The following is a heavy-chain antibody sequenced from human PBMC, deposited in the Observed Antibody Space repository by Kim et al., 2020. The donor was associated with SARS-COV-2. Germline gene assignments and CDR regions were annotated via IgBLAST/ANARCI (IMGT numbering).Heavy chain of an antibody. Sequence: GGSLRLSCALSGLTFDDAWMSWVRQAPGKGLEWIGHIKSKNDGGATDYAAPVRDRFTISRDESEKILFLRMNSLKTEDTAVYFCITKTRVPGPLVPAYWGQGTLVTVSS. CDR3: ITKTRVPGPLVPAY. CDR1: GLTFDDAW. V-gene: IGHV3-15*01. J-gene: IGHJ4*02. CDR2: IKSKNDGGAT. D-gene: IGHD2-8*02.